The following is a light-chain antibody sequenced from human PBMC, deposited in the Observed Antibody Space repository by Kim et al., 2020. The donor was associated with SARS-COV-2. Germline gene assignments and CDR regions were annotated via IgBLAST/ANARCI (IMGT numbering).Light chain of an antibody. CDR3: QAWDSSTAV. Sequence: SYELTQPPSVSVSPGQTASITCSGDKFGDKYACWYQQKPGQSPVVVIYQDSKRPSGIPERFSGSNSGNTATLTISGTQAMDEADYYCQAWDSSTAVFGTGTKVTVL. V-gene: IGLV3-1*01. J-gene: IGLJ1*01. CDR1: KFGDKY. CDR2: QDS.